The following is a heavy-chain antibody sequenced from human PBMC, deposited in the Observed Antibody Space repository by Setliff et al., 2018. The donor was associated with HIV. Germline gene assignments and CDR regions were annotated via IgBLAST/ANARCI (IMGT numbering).Heavy chain of an antibody. CDR1: GLLFSDAW. CDR2: IKNRGSGGTS. D-gene: IGHD3-9*01. CDR3: AHNGRVEVVLTS. Sequence: GSLRLSCTVSGLLFSDAWVSWVRQAPGKGLEWVGRIKNRGSGGTSNYAAPVSGRFTISRDDSKNTVYLQMDNLKIEDTAVYYCAHNGRVEVVLTSWGQGTLVTVSS. V-gene: IGHV3-15*01. J-gene: IGHJ4*02.